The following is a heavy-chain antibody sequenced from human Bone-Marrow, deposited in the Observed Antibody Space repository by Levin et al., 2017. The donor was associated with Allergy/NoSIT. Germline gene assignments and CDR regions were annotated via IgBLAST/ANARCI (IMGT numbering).Heavy chain of an antibody. CDR3: ASTHYYGSGSYYKPFDY. D-gene: IGHD3-10*01. V-gene: IGHV4-39*01. Sequence: SETLSLTCTVSGGSISSSSYYWGWIRQPPGKGLEWIGSIYYSGSTYYNPSLKSRVTISVDTSKNQFSLKLSSVTAADTAVYYCASTHYYGSGSYYKPFDYWGQGTLVTVSS. J-gene: IGHJ4*02. CDR1: GGSISSSSYY. CDR2: IYYSGST.